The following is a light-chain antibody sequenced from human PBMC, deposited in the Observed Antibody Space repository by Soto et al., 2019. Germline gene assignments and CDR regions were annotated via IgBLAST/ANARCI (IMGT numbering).Light chain of an antibody. Sequence: DFQMTQSPSSLSASVGDRVTITCRASQSISNYLNWYQQKPGKAPKLLIYAASSLQSGVPSRFSGSGSGTDFTLTISSLQLEDFATYYCQQSYSAPPTFGQGTKVEIK. V-gene: IGKV1-39*01. CDR3: QQSYSAPPT. J-gene: IGKJ1*01. CDR2: AAS. CDR1: QSISNY.